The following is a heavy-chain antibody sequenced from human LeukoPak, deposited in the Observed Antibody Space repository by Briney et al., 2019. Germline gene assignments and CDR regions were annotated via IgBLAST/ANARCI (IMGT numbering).Heavy chain of an antibody. V-gene: IGHV3-66*01. CDR2: IYSGGST. J-gene: IGHJ4*02. Sequence: GGSLRLSCAASGFTFSSYAMSWVRQAPGKGLEWVSVIYSGGSTYYADSVKGRFTISRDNSKNTLYLQMNSLRAEDTAVYYCARDPYARYWGQGTLVTVSS. CDR3: ARDPYARY. CDR1: GFTFSSYA.